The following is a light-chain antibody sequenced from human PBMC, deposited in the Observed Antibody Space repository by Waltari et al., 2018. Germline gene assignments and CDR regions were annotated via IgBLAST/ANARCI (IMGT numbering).Light chain of an antibody. V-gene: IGKV1-8*01. CDR1: QGISSY. CDR3: QQYYSNPAT. Sequence: AIRITQSPSSLSASTGDRVTITCRASQGISSYLAWYQQKPGKAPTVLIYAASTLQSGVPPRFSGSGSGTDFTLTISCLQSEDFAIYYCQQYYSNPATFGQGTKVEIK. CDR2: AAS. J-gene: IGKJ1*01.